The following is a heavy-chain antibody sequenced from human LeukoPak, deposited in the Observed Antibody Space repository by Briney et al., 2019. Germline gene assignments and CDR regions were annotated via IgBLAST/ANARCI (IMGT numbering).Heavy chain of an antibody. D-gene: IGHD2-2*01. Sequence: SVKVSCKASGGTFSSYAISWVRQAPGQGLEWMGGIIPIFGTANYAQKFQGRVTITTDESTSTAYMELSSLRSEDTAVYYCARVSVVVPAAISFPSYWFDPWGQGTLVTVSS. CDR1: GGTFSSYA. V-gene: IGHV1-69*05. CDR2: IIPIFGTA. J-gene: IGHJ5*02. CDR3: ARVSVVVPAAISFPSYWFDP.